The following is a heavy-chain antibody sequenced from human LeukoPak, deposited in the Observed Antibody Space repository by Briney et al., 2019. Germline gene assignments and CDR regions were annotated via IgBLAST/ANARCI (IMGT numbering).Heavy chain of an antibody. Sequence: GGSLRLSCAASGFTFSSYAFHWVRQAPGKGLEWVALISDHESGSNEYYAASVKGRFTISRDNSRKTLSLQMNTLRIEDTAVYYCARSRGYCGGEAQCDFTYWGQGTLVTVSS. D-gene: IGHD2-21*01. J-gene: IGHJ4*02. CDR1: GFTFSSYA. V-gene: IGHV3-30-3*01. CDR3: ARSRGYCGGEAQCDFTY. CDR2: ISDHESGSNE.